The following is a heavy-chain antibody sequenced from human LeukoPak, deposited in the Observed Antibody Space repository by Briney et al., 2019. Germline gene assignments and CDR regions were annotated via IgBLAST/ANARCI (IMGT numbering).Heavy chain of an antibody. CDR1: GFTFSSSA. CDR3: AKLRYFDWLLDY. V-gene: IGHV3-23*01. J-gene: IGHJ4*02. D-gene: IGHD3-9*01. Sequence: PGGSLRLSCAASGFTFSSSAMSWVRQAPGKGLEWVSSISGSGGSPYYADSVKGRFTISRDNSKNTLYLQMNSLRAEDTAVYYCAKLRYFDWLLDYWGQGTLVTVSS. CDR2: ISGSGGSP.